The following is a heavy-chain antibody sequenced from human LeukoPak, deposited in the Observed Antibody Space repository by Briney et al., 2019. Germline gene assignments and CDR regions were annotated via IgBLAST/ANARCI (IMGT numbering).Heavy chain of an antibody. CDR3: ARDRTRSAYEFDY. Sequence: GGSLRLSCAASGLTFSSYGMHWVRQAPGKGLEWVAVISYDGKNEYYADSVKGRFTISRDNSKNTLFLQVNSLRGEDTAVYYCARDRTRSAYEFDYWGQGTLVTVSS. CDR1: GLTFSSYG. D-gene: IGHD5-12*01. CDR2: ISYDGKNE. V-gene: IGHV3-30*03. J-gene: IGHJ4*02.